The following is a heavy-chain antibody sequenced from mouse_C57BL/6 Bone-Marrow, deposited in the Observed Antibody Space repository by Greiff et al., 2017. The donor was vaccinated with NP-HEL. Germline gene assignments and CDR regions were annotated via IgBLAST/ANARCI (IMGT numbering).Heavy chain of an antibody. CDR1: GYTFTSYW. J-gene: IGHJ2*01. Sequence: QVQLKQPGAELVMPGASVKLSCKASGYTFTSYWMHWVKQRPGQGLEWIGEIDPSDSYTNYNQKFKGKSTLTVDKSSSTAYMQLSSLTSEDSAVYYCASGHFDYWGQGTTLTVSS. V-gene: IGHV1-69*01. CDR2: IDPSDSYT. CDR3: ASGHFDY.